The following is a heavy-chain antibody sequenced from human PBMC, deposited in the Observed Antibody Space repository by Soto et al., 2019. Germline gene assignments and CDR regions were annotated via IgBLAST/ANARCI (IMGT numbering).Heavy chain of an antibody. J-gene: IGHJ6*02. V-gene: IGHV1-58*01. CDR3: AAGRYYYDSSGYYQDGMDV. CDR1: GFTFTSSA. CDR2: IVVGSGNT. D-gene: IGHD3-22*01. Sequence: SVKVSCKASGFTFTSSAVQWVRQARGQRLEWIGWIVVGSGNTNYAQKFQERVTITRDMSTSTAYMELSSLRSEDTAVYYRAAGRYYYDSSGYYQDGMDVWGQGTTVTVSS.